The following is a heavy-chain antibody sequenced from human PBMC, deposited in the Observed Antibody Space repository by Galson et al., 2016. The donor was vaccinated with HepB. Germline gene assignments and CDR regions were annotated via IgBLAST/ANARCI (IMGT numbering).Heavy chain of an antibody. D-gene: IGHD3-22*01. CDR1: GFAVRSYC. Sequence: SLRLSGAVAGFAVRSYCMSWVRQAPGKGLEWASVIYSADTTYYADSVKGRFTISTDSSKNTLYLQMDSLRADDTAVYYCARHYCDASGHPTYLTHWGQGTPVTVAS. V-gene: IGHV3-66*04. CDR3: ARHYCDASGHPTYLTH. J-gene: IGHJ4*02. CDR2: IYSADTT.